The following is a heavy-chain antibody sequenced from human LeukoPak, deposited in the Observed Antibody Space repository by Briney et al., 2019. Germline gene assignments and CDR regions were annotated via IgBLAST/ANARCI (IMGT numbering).Heavy chain of an antibody. J-gene: IGHJ4*02. CDR2: IYTSGST. Sequence: PSETLSLTCTVSGGSISSGSYYWSWIRQPAGKGLEWIGRIYTSGSTNYNPSLKSRVTISVDTSKNQFSLKLSSVTAADTAVYYCARETYYYGSGSYPFDYWGQGTLVTVSS. CDR1: GGSISSGSYY. CDR3: ARETYYYGSGSYPFDY. V-gene: IGHV4-61*02. D-gene: IGHD3-10*01.